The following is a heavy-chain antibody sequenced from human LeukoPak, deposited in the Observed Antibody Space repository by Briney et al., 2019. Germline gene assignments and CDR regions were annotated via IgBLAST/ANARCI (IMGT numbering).Heavy chain of an antibody. CDR3: ARLSGSGSRTSTNYYYYMDV. CDR1: GGSFSGYY. CDR2: INHSGST. J-gene: IGHJ6*03. D-gene: IGHD3-10*01. V-gene: IGHV4-34*01. Sequence: PSETLSLTCAGYGGSFSGYYWSWIRQPPGKGLEWIGEINHSGSTNYNPSLKSRVTISVDTSKNQFSLKLSSVTAADTAVYYCARLSGSGSRTSTNYYYYMDVWGKGTTVTISS.